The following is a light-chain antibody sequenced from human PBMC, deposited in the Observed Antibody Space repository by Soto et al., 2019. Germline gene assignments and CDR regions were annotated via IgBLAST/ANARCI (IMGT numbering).Light chain of an antibody. Sequence: DIQMTQSPSTLSASVGDGVTITCRASQNISVWLAWYQQRPGKAPKFLIYDASNLETGVSSRFSGSGSGTEFTLTIRSLQPDDFATYYCQQYHSLSQTFGQGTKLEIK. V-gene: IGKV1-5*01. CDR2: DAS. CDR1: QNISVW. CDR3: QQYHSLSQT. J-gene: IGKJ2*01.